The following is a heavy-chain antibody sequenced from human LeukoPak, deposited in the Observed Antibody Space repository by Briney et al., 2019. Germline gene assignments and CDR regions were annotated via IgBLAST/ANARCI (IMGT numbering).Heavy chain of an antibody. CDR1: GFTFSSYS. V-gene: IGHV3-21*01. CDR2: ISSSSSYI. D-gene: IGHD2-2*01. Sequence: GGSLRLSCAASGFTFSSYSMNWVRQAPGKGLEWVSSISSSSSYIYYADSVKGRFTISRDNAKNSLYLQMNSLRAEDTAVYYCARDGLSDRYCSSTSCYGCYYYYMDVWGKGTTVTVSS. CDR3: ARDGLSDRYCSSTSCYGCYYYYMDV. J-gene: IGHJ6*03.